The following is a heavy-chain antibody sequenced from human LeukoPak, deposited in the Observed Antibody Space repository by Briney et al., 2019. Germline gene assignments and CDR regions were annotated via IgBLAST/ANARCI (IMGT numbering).Heavy chain of an antibody. CDR2: ISYDGSNK. D-gene: IGHD6-13*01. V-gene: IGHV3-30-3*01. CDR1: GFTFSSYA. Sequence: GGSLRLSCAASGFTFSSYAMHWVRQAPGKGLEWVAVISYDGSNKYYADSVKGRFTISRDNSKNTLYLQMNSLRAEDTAVYYCAREVIAAAGAYFDYWGQGTLVTVSS. J-gene: IGHJ4*02. CDR3: AREVIAAAGAYFDY.